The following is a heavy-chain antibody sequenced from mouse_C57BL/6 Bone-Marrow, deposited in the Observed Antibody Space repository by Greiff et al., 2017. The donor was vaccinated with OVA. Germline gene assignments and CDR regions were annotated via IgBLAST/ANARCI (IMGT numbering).Heavy chain of an antibody. V-gene: IGHV1-64*01. Sequence: QVQLQQSGAELVKPGASVKLSCKASGYTFTSYWMHWVKQRPGQGLEWIGMIHPNSGSTNYNEKFKSKATLTVDKSSSTAYMQLSSLTSEDSAVYYCARYYYYGSSYVGFAYWGQGTLVTVSA. J-gene: IGHJ3*01. CDR2: IHPNSGST. CDR3: ARYYYYGSSYVGFAY. CDR1: GYTFTSYW. D-gene: IGHD1-1*01.